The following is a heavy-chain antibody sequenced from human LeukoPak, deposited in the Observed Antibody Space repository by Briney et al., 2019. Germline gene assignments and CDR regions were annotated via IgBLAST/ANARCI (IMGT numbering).Heavy chain of an antibody. Sequence: PGGSLRLSCAASGFIFSNYAMHWVRQAPGKGLEWVAVIAADGREKNHADSVKGRFTISRDNSNNAIYLEMNSLRADDTAAYYCARDRRRAAAYYFDHWGQGALVTVSS. V-gene: IGHV3-30*04. CDR1: GFIFSNYA. J-gene: IGHJ4*02. CDR2: IAADGREK. CDR3: ARDRRRAAAYYFDH. D-gene: IGHD6-25*01.